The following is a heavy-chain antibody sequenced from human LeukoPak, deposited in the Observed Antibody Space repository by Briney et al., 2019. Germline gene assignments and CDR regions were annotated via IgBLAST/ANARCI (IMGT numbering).Heavy chain of an antibody. J-gene: IGHJ6*03. V-gene: IGHV3-21*05. CDR3: ARDPYSGGYGAYYYYYMDL. D-gene: IGHD5-12*01. CDR2: ITTSSSHI. Sequence: GGSLRLSCAASGFTFSSYSMNWVRQAPGKGLEWVSYITTSSSHIFYADSVRGRFTISRDNADNSLYLQMSSLRDEDTAVYYCARDPYSGGYGAYYYYYMDLWGKGTTVTVSS. CDR1: GFTFSSYS.